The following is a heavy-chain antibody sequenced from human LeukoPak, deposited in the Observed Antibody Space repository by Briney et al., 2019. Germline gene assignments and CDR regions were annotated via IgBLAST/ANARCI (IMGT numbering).Heavy chain of an antibody. J-gene: IGHJ6*04. V-gene: IGHV3-23*01. CDR3: AKSDCSSTSCSYYYYYYGMDV. CDR1: GFTFSSYA. Sequence: GRSLRLSCAASGFTFSSYAMSWVRQAPGKGLEWVSAISGSGGSTYYADSVKGRFTISRDNSKNTLYLQMNSLRAEDTAVYYCAKSDCSSTSCSYYYYYYGMDVWGKGTTVTVSS. D-gene: IGHD2-2*01. CDR2: ISGSGGST.